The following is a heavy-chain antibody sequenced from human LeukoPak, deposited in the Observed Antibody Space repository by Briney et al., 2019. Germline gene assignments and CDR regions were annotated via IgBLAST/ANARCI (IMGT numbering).Heavy chain of an antibody. D-gene: IGHD2-2*01. J-gene: IGHJ3*02. CDR2: ISSSGSTI. V-gene: IGHV3-11*01. CDR1: GFTFSDYY. CDR3: ARDLGDIVVVPAADMAFDI. Sequence: PGGSLRLSCAASGFTFSDYYMSWIRQAPGKGLEWVSYISSSGSTIYYADSVKGRFTISRDNAKNSLYLQMNSLRAEDTAVYYCARDLGDIVVVPAADMAFDIWGQGTMVTVSS.